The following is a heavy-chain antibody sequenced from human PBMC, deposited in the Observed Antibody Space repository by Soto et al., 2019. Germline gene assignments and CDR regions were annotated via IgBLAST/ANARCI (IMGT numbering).Heavy chain of an antibody. Sequence: QITLKESGPTLVKPTQTLTLTCTFSGFSLSTSGVGVGWIRQPPGKALEWLALIYWDDDKYYSPSLKSRLTITKDTAKIQVLLTMTNMDPVDTATYYCAHRITYHPGRGAFAIWGQGTMVTVSS. CDR3: AHRITYHPGRGAFAI. D-gene: IGHD1-26*01. CDR1: GFSLSTSGVG. CDR2: IYWDDDK. V-gene: IGHV2-5*02. J-gene: IGHJ3*02.